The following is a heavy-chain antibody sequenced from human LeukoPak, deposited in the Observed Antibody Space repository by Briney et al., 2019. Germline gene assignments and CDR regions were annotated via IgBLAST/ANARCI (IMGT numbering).Heavy chain of an antibody. CDR2: IIPIFGTA. CDR1: GGTFSSYA. Sequence: SVKVSCKASGGTFSSYAISWVRQAPGQGLEWMGGIIPIFGTANYAQKFQGRVTITTDESTSTAYMELSSLRSEETAVYYCARGKTDYDFWSGYGPSNWFDPWGQGTLVTVSS. V-gene: IGHV1-69*05. D-gene: IGHD3-3*01. J-gene: IGHJ5*02. CDR3: ARGKTDYDFWSGYGPSNWFDP.